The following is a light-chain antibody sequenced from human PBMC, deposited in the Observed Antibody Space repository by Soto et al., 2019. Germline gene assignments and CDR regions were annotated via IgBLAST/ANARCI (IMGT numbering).Light chain of an antibody. V-gene: IGLV2-14*03. CDR3: ISFTSRHIYV. J-gene: IGLJ1*01. CDR1: SSNIGNHY. Sequence: QSVLTQPPSVSAAPGQKVTISCSGSSSNIGNHYVSWYQQHPGRAPKLIIYDVTNRPSGISNRFSGSKSGNTASLTISGLQTEDEADYYCISFTSRHIYVFGTGTKVTVL. CDR2: DVT.